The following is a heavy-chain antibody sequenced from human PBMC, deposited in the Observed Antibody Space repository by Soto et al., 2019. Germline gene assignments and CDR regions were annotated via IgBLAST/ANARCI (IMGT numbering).Heavy chain of an antibody. D-gene: IGHD4-4*01. CDR2: INAGNGNT. CDR1: GYTFTSYA. Sequence: ASVKVSCKASGYTFTSYAMHWVRQAPGQRLEWMGWINAGNGNTKYSQKFQGRVTITRDTSASTAYMELSSLRSEDTAVYYCARDYRGFDAFDIWGQGTVVTVSS. J-gene: IGHJ3*02. V-gene: IGHV1-3*01. CDR3: ARDYRGFDAFDI.